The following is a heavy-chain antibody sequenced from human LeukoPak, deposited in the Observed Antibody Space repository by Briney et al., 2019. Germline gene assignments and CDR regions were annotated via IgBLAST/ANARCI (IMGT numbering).Heavy chain of an antibody. CDR2: ISGSSSDM. CDR3: ARVLDSSGWAFEF. Sequence: GGSLRLSCAASGFTFRTYHMNWVRQAPGKGLEWVSSISGSSSDMFYADSVQGRFTISRDNAKNLLFLQMNSLRAEDTAVYYCARVLDSSGWAFEFWGQGTLVTVSS. V-gene: IGHV3-21*01. J-gene: IGHJ4*02. D-gene: IGHD6-19*01. CDR1: GFTFRTYH.